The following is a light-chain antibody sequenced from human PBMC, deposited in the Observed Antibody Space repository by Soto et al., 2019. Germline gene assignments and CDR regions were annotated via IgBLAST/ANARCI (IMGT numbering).Light chain of an antibody. Sequence: DIQMTQSPSSLSASVGDRVTITCRASQSISSSLNWYQQKPGKAPKLLIYAASSLQSGVQTRFSGSGSGTDFTLTISSQQPEDCATYYCQQSYSTPFSFGTGTKVNI. CDR1: QSISSS. J-gene: IGKJ3*01. CDR2: AAS. V-gene: IGKV1-39*01. CDR3: QQSYSTPFS.